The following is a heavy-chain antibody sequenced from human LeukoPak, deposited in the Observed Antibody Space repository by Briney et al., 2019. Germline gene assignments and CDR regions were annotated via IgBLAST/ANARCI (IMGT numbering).Heavy chain of an antibody. D-gene: IGHD6-19*01. Sequence: PGGSLRLSCAASGFTFSSYSMNWVRQAPGKGLEWVSSISSTTTYIYYAGSVKGRFTISRDNAKNSLYLQMNSLRAEDTAVYYCARLAVAGTIPFDYWGQGTLVTVSS. CDR3: ARLAVAGTIPFDY. CDR2: ISSTTTYI. J-gene: IGHJ4*02. CDR1: GFTFSSYS. V-gene: IGHV3-21*01.